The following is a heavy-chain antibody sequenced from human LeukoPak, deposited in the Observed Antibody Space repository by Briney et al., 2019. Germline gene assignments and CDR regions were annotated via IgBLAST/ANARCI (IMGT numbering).Heavy chain of an antibody. J-gene: IGHJ6*03. Sequence: ASVKVSCKASGYTFTSYYMHWVRQAPGQGLEWMGLINPSGSSTSYAQKFQGRVTMTRDTSISTAYMELSRLRSDDTAVYYCARVRVTMVRGVRTYMDVWGKGTTVTISS. CDR2: INPSGSST. CDR1: GYTFTSYY. V-gene: IGHV1-46*01. CDR3: ARVRVTMVRGVRTYMDV. D-gene: IGHD3-10*01.